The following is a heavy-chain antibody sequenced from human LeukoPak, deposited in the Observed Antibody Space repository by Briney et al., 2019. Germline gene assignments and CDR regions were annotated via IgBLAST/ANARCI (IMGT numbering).Heavy chain of an antibody. D-gene: IGHD1-7*01. CDR1: GGSISSGGYS. J-gene: IGHJ6*02. CDR2: INHSGST. CDR3: ASLRRITGTNYPYYYGMDV. V-gene: IGHV4-30-2*01. Sequence: SQTLSLTCTVSGGSISSGGYSWSWIRQPPGKGLEWIGEINHSGSTNYNPSLKSRVTISVDTSKNQFSLKLSSVTAADTAVYYCASLRRITGTNYPYYYGMDVWGQGTTVTVSS.